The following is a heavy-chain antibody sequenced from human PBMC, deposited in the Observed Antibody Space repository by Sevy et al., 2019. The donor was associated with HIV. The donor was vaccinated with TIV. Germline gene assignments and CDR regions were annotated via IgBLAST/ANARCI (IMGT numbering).Heavy chain of an antibody. D-gene: IGHD3-22*01. Sequence: GPSVKVSCKASGGTFTNYGISWVRQAPGQGLEWMGGFIPIFGTTNYAQNFQGRVTITGDESTSTTYMELNSLRSEDTAVYFCARLYHDSSDVQAFDIWGQGTMVTVSS. CDR2: FIPIFGTT. V-gene: IGHV1-69*13. J-gene: IGHJ3*02. CDR1: GGTFTNYG. CDR3: ARLYHDSSDVQAFDI.